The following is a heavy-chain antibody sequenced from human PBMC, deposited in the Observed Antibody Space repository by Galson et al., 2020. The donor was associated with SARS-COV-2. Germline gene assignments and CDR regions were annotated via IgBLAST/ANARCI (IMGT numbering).Heavy chain of an antibody. V-gene: IGHV3-30*02. CDR3: AKGLTYGGNTYFDY. Sequence: GGSLRLSCVASGFTFSSYGMHWVRQAPGRGLEWVTFIQYDGSQKYYGDSVKGRFTISRDNSKNTLYLQMNSLRPEDTAVYYCAKGLTYGGNTYFDYWGQGTLVTVSS. J-gene: IGHJ4*02. CDR1: GFTFSSYG. D-gene: IGHD4-17*01. CDR2: IQYDGSQK.